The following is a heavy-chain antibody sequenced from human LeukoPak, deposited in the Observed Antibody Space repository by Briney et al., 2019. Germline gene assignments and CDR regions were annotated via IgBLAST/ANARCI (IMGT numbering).Heavy chain of an antibody. J-gene: IGHJ5*02. CDR2: IYYSGST. CDR3: AKNSGSYLNKWFDP. D-gene: IGHD3-10*01. CDR1: GGSISSSF. V-gene: IGHV4-59*08. Sequence: PSETLSLTCTVSGGSISSSFWTWIRQSPGKGLEWIGNIYYSGSTNYNPSFKSRVTISVDTSKNQFSLNLTSVTAADTAVYYCAKNSGSYLNKWFDPWGQGVLVTVSS.